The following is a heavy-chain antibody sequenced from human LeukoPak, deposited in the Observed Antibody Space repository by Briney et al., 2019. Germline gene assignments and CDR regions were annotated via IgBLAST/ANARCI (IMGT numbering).Heavy chain of an antibody. J-gene: IGHJ4*02. D-gene: IGHD3-10*01. Sequence: PGRSLRLSCAASGFTFSSYGMHWVRQAPGKGLEWVAVISYDGSNKYYADSVKGRFTISRDNSKNTLYLQMNSLRAEDTAVYYCAKEHMVRGVYFDYWGQGTLVTVSS. CDR3: AKEHMVRGVYFDY. V-gene: IGHV3-30*18. CDR2: ISYDGSNK. CDR1: GFTFSSYG.